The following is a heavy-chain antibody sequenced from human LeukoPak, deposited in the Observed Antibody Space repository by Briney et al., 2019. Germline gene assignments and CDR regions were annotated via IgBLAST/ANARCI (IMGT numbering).Heavy chain of an antibody. J-gene: IGHJ4*02. CDR2: IQTSGST. V-gene: IGHV4-4*07. CDR1: GXSISSYF. D-gene: IGHD5/OR15-5a*01. CDR3: ARGVSPLDY. Sequence: PSETLSLTCTVSGXSISSYFGSWIPQPAGRGLEWIGRIQTSGSTNYNPSLKSRVTMSVDTSKSQFSLKLSSVTAADTAVYYCARGVSPLDYWGQGTLVTVSS.